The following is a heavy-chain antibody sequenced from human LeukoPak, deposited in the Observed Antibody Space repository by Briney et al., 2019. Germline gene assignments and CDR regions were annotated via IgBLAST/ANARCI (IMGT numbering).Heavy chain of an antibody. CDR2: IDAVGSDT. CDR3: AKGRGSVWPNSREFDY. Sequence: GGSLRVSCAASGFTFSNYAMSWVRQAPGKGLEWVSIIDAVGSDTKYADSVEGRFTMSRDNSKNTVFLQMNSLRAEDTALYYCAKGRGSVWPNSREFDYWAQGTLVTVSS. J-gene: IGHJ4*02. V-gene: IGHV3-23*01. CDR1: GFTFSNYA. D-gene: IGHD5/OR15-5a*01.